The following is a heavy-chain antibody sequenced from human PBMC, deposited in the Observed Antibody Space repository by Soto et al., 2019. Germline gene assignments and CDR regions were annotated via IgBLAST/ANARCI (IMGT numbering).Heavy chain of an antibody. V-gene: IGHV3-21*01. CDR1: GFTFSSHA. Sequence: LRLSCAASGFTFSSHAMNLVRQAPGKGLEWVSSISSSSSYIYYADSVKGRFTISRDNAKNSLYLQMNSLRAEDTAVYYCAREGEMGATFFDYWGQGTLVTVSS. J-gene: IGHJ4*02. CDR2: ISSSSSYI. CDR3: AREGEMGATFFDY. D-gene: IGHD1-26*01.